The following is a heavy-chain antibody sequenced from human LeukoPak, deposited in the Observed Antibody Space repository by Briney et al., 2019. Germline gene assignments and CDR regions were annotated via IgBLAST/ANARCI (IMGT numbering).Heavy chain of an antibody. CDR2: IYYSGST. CDR1: GGSFSGYY. J-gene: IGHJ6*02. V-gene: IGHV4-59*01. Sequence: LETLSLTCAVYGGSFSGYYWSWIRQPPGKGLEWIGYIYYSGSTNYNPSLKSRVTISVDTSKNQFSLKLSSVTAADTAVYYCARVTVVPAAIKPENYYYYGMDVWGQGTTVTVSS. D-gene: IGHD2-2*01. CDR3: ARVTVVPAAIKPENYYYYGMDV.